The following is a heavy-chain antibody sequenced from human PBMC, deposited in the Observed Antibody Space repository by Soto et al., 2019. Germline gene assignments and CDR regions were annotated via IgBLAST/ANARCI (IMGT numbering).Heavy chain of an antibody. J-gene: IGHJ4*02. CDR3: ARQGQYSSGWYDY. CDR2: IDPSDSYT. V-gene: IGHV5-10-1*01. CDR1: GYSFTSYW. D-gene: IGHD6-19*01. Sequence: GESLKISCKGSGYSFTSYWISWVRQMPGKGLEWMGRIDPSDSYTNYSPSFQGHVTIPADKSISTAYLQWSSLKASDTAMYYCARQGQYSSGWYDYWGQGTLVTVSS.